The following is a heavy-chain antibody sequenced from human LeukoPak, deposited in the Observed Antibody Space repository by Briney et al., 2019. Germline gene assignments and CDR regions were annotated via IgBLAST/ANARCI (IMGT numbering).Heavy chain of an antibody. CDR1: GYTFTSYG. D-gene: IGHD3-3*01. V-gene: IGHV1-18*01. J-gene: IGHJ4*02. CDR3: AREGGDDFWSGYSVIDY. Sequence: ASVKVSCKASGYTFTSYGISWVRQAPGQGLEWMGWISAYNGNTNYAQKLQGRVTVTTDTSTSTAYMELRSLRSDDTAVYYCAREGGDDFWSGYSVIDYWGQGTLVTVSS. CDR2: ISAYNGNT.